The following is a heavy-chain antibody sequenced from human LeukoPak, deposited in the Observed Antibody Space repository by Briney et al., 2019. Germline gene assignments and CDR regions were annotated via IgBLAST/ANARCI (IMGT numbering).Heavy chain of an antibody. V-gene: IGHV3-13*01. Sequence: QTGGSLRLSCAASGFTFSSYDMHWVRQATGKGLEWVSAIGTASDTYYPGSVKGRFTISRENAKNSLYLQMNSLRAGDTAVYYCARDHRDGDYYYGMDVWGQGTTVTVSS. D-gene: IGHD4-17*01. J-gene: IGHJ6*02. CDR1: GFTFSSYD. CDR2: IGTASDT. CDR3: ARDHRDGDYYYGMDV.